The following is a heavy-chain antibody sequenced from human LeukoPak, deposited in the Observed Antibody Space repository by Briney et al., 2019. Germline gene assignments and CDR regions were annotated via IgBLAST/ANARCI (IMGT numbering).Heavy chain of an antibody. V-gene: IGHV1-3*01. J-gene: IGHJ4*02. CDR2: INAGNGNT. CDR1: GYTFTSYA. D-gene: IGHD6-13*01. Sequence: ASVKVSCKASGYTFTSYAMHWVRQAPGQRLEWMGWINAGNGNTKYSQKFQGRVTITRDISASTAYMELSSLRSEDTAVYYCARGGDSTAAPGTRYWGQGALVTVSS. CDR3: ARGGDSTAAPGTRY.